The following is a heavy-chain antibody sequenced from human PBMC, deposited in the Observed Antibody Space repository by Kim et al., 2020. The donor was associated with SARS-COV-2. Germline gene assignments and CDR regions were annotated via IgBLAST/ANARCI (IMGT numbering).Heavy chain of an antibody. Sequence: SETPSLTCTVSGGSISSYYWSWIRQPAGKGLEWIGRIYTSGSTNYNPSLKSRVTMSVDTSKNQFSLKLSSVTAADTAVYYCAKSGEVEDYYYYGMDVWGQGTTVTVSS. J-gene: IGHJ6*02. CDR2: IYTSGST. V-gene: IGHV4-4*07. CDR3: AKSGEVEDYYYYGMDV. CDR1: GGSISSYY.